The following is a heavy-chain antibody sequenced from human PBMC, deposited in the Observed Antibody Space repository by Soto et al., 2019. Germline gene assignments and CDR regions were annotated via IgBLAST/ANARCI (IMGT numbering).Heavy chain of an antibody. D-gene: IGHD3-22*01. V-gene: IGHV4-30-4*01. CDR3: ARDLDGLHDDTSGPFPRPG. CDR2: IHSSGSI. J-gene: IGHJ1*01. CDR1: GGSIGSDDYY. Sequence: SETLSLTCTVSGGSIGSDDYYWSWIRRAPGRGLEWIGYIHSSGSIYYNPSLKSRATMSIDTAGNQFSLKVSSVTVADTAVYYCARDLDGLHDDTSGPFPRPGWGQGTLVTVSS.